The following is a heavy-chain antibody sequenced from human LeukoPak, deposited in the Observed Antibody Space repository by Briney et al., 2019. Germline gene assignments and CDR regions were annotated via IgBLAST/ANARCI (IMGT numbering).Heavy chain of an antibody. CDR2: IYYSGST. D-gene: IGHD2-2*01. CDR3: ARHCSSTSCYHGPQFDY. J-gene: IGHJ4*02. CDR1: GGSISSSSYY. Sequence: PSETLSLTCTVSGGSISSSSYYWGWIRQPPGKGLEWIGSIYYSGSTYYNPSLKSRVTISVDTSKNQFSLKLSSVTAADTAVYYCARHCSSTSCYHGPQFDYWGQGTLVTVSS. V-gene: IGHV4-39*01.